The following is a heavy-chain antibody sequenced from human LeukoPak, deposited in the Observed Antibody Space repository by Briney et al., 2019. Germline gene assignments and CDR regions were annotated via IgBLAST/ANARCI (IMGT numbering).Heavy chain of an antibody. CDR3: ARVQLWPLYFDY. D-gene: IGHD5-18*01. V-gene: IGHV4-59*01. CDR2: IYYSGST. J-gene: IGHJ4*02. CDR1: GDSISYYY. Sequence: SETLSLTCTVSGDSISYYYWSWIRQPPGKGLEWIGYIYYSGSTNYNPSLKSRVTISVDTSKNQFSLKLSSVTAADTAVYYCARVQLWPLYFDYWGQGTLVTVSS.